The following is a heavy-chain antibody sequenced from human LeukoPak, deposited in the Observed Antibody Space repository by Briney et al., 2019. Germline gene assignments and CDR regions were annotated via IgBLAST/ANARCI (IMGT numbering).Heavy chain of an antibody. J-gene: IGHJ5*02. CDR3: ARAPPFDP. Sequence: SETLSLTCAVYGGTFSGYYWSWIRQPPGKGLEWIGEINHSKSTNYNPSLKSQGTISVVTSKNQFSLKLGSVTAADTAVYYCARAPPFDPWGQGTLVTVSS. CDR1: GGTFSGYY. CDR2: INHSKST. V-gene: IGHV4-34*01.